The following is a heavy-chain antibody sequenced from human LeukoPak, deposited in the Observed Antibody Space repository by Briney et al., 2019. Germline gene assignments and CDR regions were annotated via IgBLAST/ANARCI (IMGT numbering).Heavy chain of an antibody. CDR1: GFTFSNYD. CDR3: ARRFCSGGSCYHAFDI. J-gene: IGHJ3*02. Sequence: GGSLRLSCAASGFTFSNYDMHWVRQAAGEGLEWVSAIGSAGETYHAGSVRGRFTVARESAKSSLYLEMNSRRVGDTAVYYCARRFCSGGSCYHAFDIWGQGTMVTVSS. D-gene: IGHD2-15*01. V-gene: IGHV3-13*01. CDR2: IGSAGET.